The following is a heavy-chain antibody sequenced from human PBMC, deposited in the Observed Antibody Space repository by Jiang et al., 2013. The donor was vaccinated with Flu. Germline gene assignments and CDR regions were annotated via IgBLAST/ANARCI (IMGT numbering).Heavy chain of an antibody. V-gene: IGHV5-10-1*01. CDR3: ARLNTAMVNPNNWFDP. Sequence: GAEVKKPGESLRISCKGSGYSFTSYWISWVRQMPGKGLEWMGRIDPSDSYTNYSPSFQGHVTISADKSISTAYLQWSSLKASDTAMYYCARLNTAMVNPNNWFDPWGQGTLVTVSS. D-gene: IGHD5-18*01. CDR2: IDPSDSYT. J-gene: IGHJ5*02. CDR1: GYSFTSYW.